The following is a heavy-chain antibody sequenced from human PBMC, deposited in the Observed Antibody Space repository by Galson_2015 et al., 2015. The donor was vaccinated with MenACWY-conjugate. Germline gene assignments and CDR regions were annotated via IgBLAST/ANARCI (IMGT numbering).Heavy chain of an antibody. CDR3: ARENDGFDL. CDR1: ELILGNAR. J-gene: IGHJ3*01. CDR2: IRQDGGDQ. Sequence: SLRHRRAACELILGNARLSWFGQAAGKGVEWVAYIRQDGGDQYYVDSVKGRFTMSRDDARNSVYLQMGRLRVEDTAIYCCARENDGFDLWGQGTMVTVSS. V-gene: IGHV3-7*03.